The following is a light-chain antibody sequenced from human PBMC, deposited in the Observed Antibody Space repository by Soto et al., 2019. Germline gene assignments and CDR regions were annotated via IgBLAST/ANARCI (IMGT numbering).Light chain of an antibody. Sequence: IVLTQSTGTLSLSPGERATLSCRASQTVSSNYLAWCQQRPGQAPRLLIYGASTRAAGIPDRFSGSGSGTDSTLTITRLEPEDSAVYFCQQYTGPPTTFGQGTLLEI. CDR2: GAS. V-gene: IGKV3-20*01. J-gene: IGKJ5*01. CDR1: QTVSSNY. CDR3: QQYTGPPTT.